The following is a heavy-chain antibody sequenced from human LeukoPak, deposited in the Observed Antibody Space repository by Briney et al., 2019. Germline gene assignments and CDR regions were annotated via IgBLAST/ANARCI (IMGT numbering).Heavy chain of an antibody. CDR1: VYTFTIYG. Sequence: ASVKVSYKASVYTFTIYGIRWVREAPGQGREWRGWISAYNGNTRHAQKLRGGVTKTTDTSTNTAHVELRSLRSDGTAVYYCARDRENVVVPAARVYYYGMDVWGQGTTVTVSS. D-gene: IGHD2-2*01. J-gene: IGHJ6*02. V-gene: IGHV1-18*01. CDR2: ISAYNGNT. CDR3: ARDRENVVVPAARVYYYGMDV.